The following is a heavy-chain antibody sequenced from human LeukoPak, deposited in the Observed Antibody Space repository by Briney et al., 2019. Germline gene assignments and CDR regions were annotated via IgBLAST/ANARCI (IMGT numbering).Heavy chain of an antibody. J-gene: IGHJ3*02. D-gene: IGHD4-23*01. CDR1: VYTFTSYG. V-gene: IGHV1-18*01. Sequence: ASVKVSCKASVYTFTSYGISWVRQAPGQGLEWMRWISAYNGNTNYAQKLQGRVTMTTDTSTSTAYMELRSLRSDDTAVYYCARNYGGNPNDAFDIWGQGTMVTVSS. CDR2: ISAYNGNT. CDR3: ARNYGGNPNDAFDI.